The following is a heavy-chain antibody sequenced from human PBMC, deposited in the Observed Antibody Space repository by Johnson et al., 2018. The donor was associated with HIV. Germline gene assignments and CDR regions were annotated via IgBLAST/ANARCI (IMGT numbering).Heavy chain of an antibody. CDR3: AKDQAVTGRGLYAFDI. Sequence: WVRQAPGKGLEWVAFIHYDGSNKYYADSVKGRFIISRDNSKNTLYLQMNSLRVEDTAVYYCAKDQAVTGRGLYAFDIWGQGTMVTVSS. CDR2: IHYDGSNK. V-gene: IGHV3-30*02. J-gene: IGHJ3*02. D-gene: IGHD6-19*01.